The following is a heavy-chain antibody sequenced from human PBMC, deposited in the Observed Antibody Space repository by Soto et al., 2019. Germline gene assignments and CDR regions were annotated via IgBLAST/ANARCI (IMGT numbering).Heavy chain of an antibody. CDR1: GFTCSNAW. J-gene: IGHJ6*02. Sequence: EVQLVESGGSLVKPGGSLRLSCAASGFTCSNAWMNWVRQAPGKGLEWVGHIKSKTDGGTTDYAAPVKGRFTISRDDSKNTLHLQMNSLKTEDTAVYYCGRGDYDYYYGLDVWGQGTTVTVSS. V-gene: IGHV3-15*07. CDR2: IKSKTDGGTT. CDR3: GRGDYDYYYGLDV.